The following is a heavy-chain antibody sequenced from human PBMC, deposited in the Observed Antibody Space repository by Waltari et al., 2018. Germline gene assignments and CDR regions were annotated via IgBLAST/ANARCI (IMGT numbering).Heavy chain of an antibody. CDR2: GSSRCSTP. J-gene: IGHJ6*01. CDR3: ARDHNWEYCSGTNCLGAYQGMDG. CDR1: RFKFSRYA. V-gene: IGHV3-48*03. Sequence: EVQLVESGGGLVQPGGSLRLACAALRFKFSRYAMNWVRRAQGKGLEWMSNGSSRCSTPYYADAVKGRFTISRDNAKNPLYLEMNSLRDGDTAVYYCARDHNWEYCSGTNCLGAYQGMDGWGQGTTVTVSS. D-gene: IGHD2-2*01.